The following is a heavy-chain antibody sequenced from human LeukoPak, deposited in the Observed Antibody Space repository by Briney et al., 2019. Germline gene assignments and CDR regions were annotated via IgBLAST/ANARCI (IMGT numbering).Heavy chain of an antibody. CDR1: GFTFTSYA. J-gene: IGHJ4*02. CDR3: ARGYGGNSFTYFDY. D-gene: IGHD4-23*01. V-gene: IGHV3-30-3*02. Sequence: GGSLRLSCAASGFTFTSYAMHWVRQAPGKGLEWVAIISYDGSNKYYADSVKGRFTISRDNSKSTLYLQMNSLRAEDTAVYYCARGYGGNSFTYFDYWGQGTLVTVSS. CDR2: ISYDGSNK.